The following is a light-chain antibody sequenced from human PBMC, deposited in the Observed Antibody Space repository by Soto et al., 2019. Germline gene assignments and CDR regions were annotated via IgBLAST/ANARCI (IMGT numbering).Light chain of an antibody. J-gene: IGLJ3*02. CDR2: YDD. Sequence: QSVLTQPPSVSEAPRQRVIISCSGSSSNIGNNAVNWYQQLPGKAPKLLIYYDDLLPSGVSDRFSGSKSGTSASLAISGLQSEDEADYYCAAWDDSLKVFGGGTKLTVL. CDR1: SSNIGNNA. CDR3: AAWDDSLKV. V-gene: IGLV1-36*01.